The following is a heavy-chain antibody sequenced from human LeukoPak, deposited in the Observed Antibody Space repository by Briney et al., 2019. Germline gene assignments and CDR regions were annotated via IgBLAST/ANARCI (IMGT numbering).Heavy chain of an antibody. J-gene: IGHJ3*02. CDR3: ARYFDWPWAFDI. CDR2: INYSGSA. Sequence: SGPTLVNPTETLTLTCTVSGFSLSNARMGVSWIRQPPGKGLEWIGEINYSGSANYRPSLKSRVTISVDTSKNQFSLRLSSVTAADTAVYYCARYFDWPWAFDIWGQGTMVTVSS. D-gene: IGHD3-9*01. CDR1: GFSLSNARMG. V-gene: IGHV4-61*01.